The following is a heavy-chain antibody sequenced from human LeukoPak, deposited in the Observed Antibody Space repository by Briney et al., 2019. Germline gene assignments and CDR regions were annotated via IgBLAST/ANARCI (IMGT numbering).Heavy chain of an antibody. CDR1: GFTFSRDS. D-gene: IGHD3-22*01. V-gene: IGHV3-48*01. Sequence: GGSLRLSCAASGFTFSRDSMNWVRQAPGKGLEWVSYINGGGSPIFYADSVRGRFTISRDNAKNSLHLQMNSLRAEDTAVYYCAKDWGSYTNYYDSSGYLDYWGQGTLVTVSS. CDR2: INGGGSPI. J-gene: IGHJ4*02. CDR3: AKDWGSYTNYYDSSGYLDY.